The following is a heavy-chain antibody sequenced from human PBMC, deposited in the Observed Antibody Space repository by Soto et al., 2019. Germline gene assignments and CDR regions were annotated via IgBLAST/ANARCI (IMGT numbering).Heavy chain of an antibody. V-gene: IGHV3-23*01. CDR1: GFTFTTYA. CDR3: AKDWYEDS. D-gene: IGHD6-13*01. J-gene: IGHJ4*02. Sequence: EVQLLESGGGLVQPGGSLRLSCAASGFTFTTYAMTWVRQTPGKGLEWLSAINTSGTTYYADSVKARFTITRYNAKNKLYLQINGLRVEDTAVYYCAKDWYEDSWGQGTLVTVSS. CDR2: INTSGTT.